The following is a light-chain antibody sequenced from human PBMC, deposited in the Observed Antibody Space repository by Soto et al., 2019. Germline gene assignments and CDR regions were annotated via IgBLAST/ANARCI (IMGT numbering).Light chain of an antibody. CDR1: QSLSSVY. J-gene: IGKJ1*01. CDR3: QQYHNSPVT. V-gene: IGKV3-20*01. CDR2: GAS. Sequence: EIVLTQSPGTLSLSPGERATLSCRASQSLSSVYLAWYQQKPGQAPRLLIYGASSRATGIPDRFSGSGSGTDFTLTISRLEPEDFAVYYWQQYHNSPVTFGQGTKVEIK.